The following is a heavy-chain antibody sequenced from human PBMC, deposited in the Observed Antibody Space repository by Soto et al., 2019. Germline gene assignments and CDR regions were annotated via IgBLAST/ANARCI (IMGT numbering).Heavy chain of an antibody. CDR1: GFTFSSYG. D-gene: IGHD6-13*01. CDR2: ISYDGSNK. Sequence: PGGSLRLSCAASGFTFSSYGMHWVRQARGKGLEWVAVISYDGSNKYYADSVKGRFTTSRDNSKNTLYLQMNSLRAEDTAVYYCAKVEDAAGTRTLDYWGQGTLVTVSS. CDR3: AKVEDAAGTRTLDY. J-gene: IGHJ4*02. V-gene: IGHV3-30*18.